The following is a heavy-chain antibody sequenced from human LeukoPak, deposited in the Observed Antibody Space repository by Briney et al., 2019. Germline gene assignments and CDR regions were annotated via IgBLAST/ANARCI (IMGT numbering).Heavy chain of an antibody. D-gene: IGHD3-10*01. CDR3: ARVSYYGSGSRRHYFDY. CDR1: GGSISSYY. Sequence: SETLSLTCTVSGGSISSYYWSWLRQPAGKGLEWIGRIYTSGSTNYNPSLKSRVTMSVDTCKNQLYLMLSSVTAADTAVYYCARVSYYGSGSRRHYFDYWGQGTLVTVSS. J-gene: IGHJ4*02. V-gene: IGHV4-4*07. CDR2: IYTSGST.